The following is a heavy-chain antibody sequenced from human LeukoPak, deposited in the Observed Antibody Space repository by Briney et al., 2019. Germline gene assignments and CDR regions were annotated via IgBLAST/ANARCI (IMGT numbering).Heavy chain of an antibody. CDR2: IQYDGSIK. CDR1: GFTFSTYG. J-gene: IGHJ4*02. V-gene: IGHV3-30*12. D-gene: IGHD2-21*01. Sequence: GGSLRLSCAASGFTFSTYGMHWVRQAPGKGLEWVAFIQYDGSIKYYADSVKGRFTISRDNSKNTVYLQMNSLRAEDTAVYYCARNIPVTRWGYWGQGTLVTVSS. CDR3: ARNIPVTRWGY.